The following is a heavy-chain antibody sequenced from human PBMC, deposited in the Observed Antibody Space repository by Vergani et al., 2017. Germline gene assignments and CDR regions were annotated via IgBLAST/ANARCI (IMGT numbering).Heavy chain of an antibody. D-gene: IGHD2-2*01. CDR1: GGSFSGYY. CDR3: ASAQNDIVVVPAASGGYYFDY. J-gene: IGHJ4*02. CDR2: INHSGST. Sequence: QVQLQQWGAGLLKPSETLSLTCAVYGGSFSGYYWSWIRQPPGKGLEWIGEINHSGSTNYNPSLKSRVTISVDTSKNQFSLKLSSVTAADTAVYYCASAQNDIVVVPAASGGYYFDYWGQGTLVTVSS. V-gene: IGHV4-34*01.